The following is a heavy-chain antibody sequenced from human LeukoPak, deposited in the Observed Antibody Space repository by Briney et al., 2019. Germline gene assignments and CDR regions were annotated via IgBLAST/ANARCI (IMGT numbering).Heavy chain of an antibody. J-gene: IGHJ4*02. CDR1: GGSISSYY. CDR3: ARAKPRPTYCSSTSCSRQSTGFDY. D-gene: IGHD2-2*01. Sequence: PSEALSLTCTVSGGSISSYYWSWLRQPPGKGLEWIGEINHSGSTNYNPSLKSRVTISVDTSKNQFSLKLSSVTAADTAVYYCARAKPRPTYCSSTSCSRQSTGFDYWGQGTLVTVSS. CDR2: INHSGST. V-gene: IGHV4-34*01.